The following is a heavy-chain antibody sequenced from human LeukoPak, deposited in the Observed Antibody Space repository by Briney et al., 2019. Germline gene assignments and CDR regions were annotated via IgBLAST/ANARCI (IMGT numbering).Heavy chain of an antibody. CDR2: IYYSGNT. J-gene: IGHJ3*01. V-gene: IGHV4-59*01. CDR3: ARTKPIDPFDF. CDR1: GGSISSYY. Sequence: PSETLSLTCTVSGGSISSYYWSWIRQPPGKGLEWIGYIYYSGNTYYNPSLKSRVTISVDTSKNQFSLKVNSVTAADTAVYYCARTKPIDPFDFWGQGTMVTVSS.